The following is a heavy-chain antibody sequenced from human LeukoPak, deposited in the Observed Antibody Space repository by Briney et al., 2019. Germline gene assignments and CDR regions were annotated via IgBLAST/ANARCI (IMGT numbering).Heavy chain of an antibody. CDR3: ATRGYSYAFDY. CDR2: IIPIFGTA. CDR1: GGTFSSYA. Sequence: SVKVSCKASGGTFSSYAISSVRPAPGQGLEWMGGIIPIFGTANSAQTLPGRVTITPDESPSTAYMELSSLRSEDTAVYYCATRGYSYAFDYWGQGTLVTVSS. J-gene: IGHJ4*02. D-gene: IGHD5-18*01. V-gene: IGHV1-69*13.